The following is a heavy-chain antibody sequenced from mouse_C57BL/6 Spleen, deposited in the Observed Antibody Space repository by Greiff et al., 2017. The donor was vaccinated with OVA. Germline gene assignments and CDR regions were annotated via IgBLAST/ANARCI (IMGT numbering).Heavy chain of an antibody. CDR2: ISAGGSYT. CDR3: ASSFITTVVARYFDV. Sequence: DVQLVESGGGLVKPGGSLKLSCAASGFTFSSYAMSWVRQTPEKRLEWVATISAGGSYTYYPDNVKGRSTFSRDNATNNLYLQLSNLTSEDTAMYYGASSFITTVVARYFDVWGTGTTVTVSS. D-gene: IGHD1-1*01. J-gene: IGHJ1*03. CDR1: GFTFSSYA. V-gene: IGHV5-4*01.